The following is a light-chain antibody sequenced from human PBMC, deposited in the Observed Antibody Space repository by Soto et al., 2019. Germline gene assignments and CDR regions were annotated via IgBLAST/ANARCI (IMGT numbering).Light chain of an antibody. CDR2: DAS. Sequence: EIVLTQSPATLSLSPGDRVTLSCRASQTVGRYLSWYQHSPGQGPRLLVYDASNRATGIPARFSGSGSETDFTLTISSLEPEDFAVYYGQQRLHWPLTFGQGTRLEIK. V-gene: IGKV3-11*01. J-gene: IGKJ5*01. CDR1: QTVGRY. CDR3: QQRLHWPLT.